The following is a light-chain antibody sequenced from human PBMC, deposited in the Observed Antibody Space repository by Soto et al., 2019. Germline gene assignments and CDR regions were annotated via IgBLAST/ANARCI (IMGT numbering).Light chain of an antibody. J-gene: IGLJ1*01. CDR3: SSYTRSSPLV. CDR2: EVS. Sequence: QSALTQPASVSGSPGQSITISCTGTSSDVGGYNYVCWYQQHPGNAAKLMIYEVSNRPPGVSSPFSGSKSGNTASLTISGLQAVDEADYYCSSYTRSSPLVFGTGTKVTVL. V-gene: IGLV2-14*01. CDR1: SSDVGGYNY.